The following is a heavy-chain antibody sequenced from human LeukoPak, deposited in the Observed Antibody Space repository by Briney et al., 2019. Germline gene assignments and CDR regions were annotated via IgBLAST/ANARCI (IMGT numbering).Heavy chain of an antibody. CDR2: ISAYNGNT. CDR3: ARVVGAIVVVPAARGDYYYYGMDV. Sequence: GASVTVSCKASGYTFTSYGISWVRQAPGQGLEWMGWISAYNGNTNYAQKLQGRVTMTTDTSTSTAYMELRSLRSDDTAVYYCARVVGAIVVVPAARGDYYYYGMDVWGKGTTVTVSS. V-gene: IGHV1-18*04. CDR1: GYTFTSYG. J-gene: IGHJ6*04. D-gene: IGHD2-2*01.